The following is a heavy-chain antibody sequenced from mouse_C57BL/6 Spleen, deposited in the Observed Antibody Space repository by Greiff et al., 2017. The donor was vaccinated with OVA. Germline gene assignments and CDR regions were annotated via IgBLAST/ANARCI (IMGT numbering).Heavy chain of an antibody. Sequence: EVHLVESGGGLVQPGGSLKLSCAASGFTFSDYGMAWVRQAPRKGPEWVAFISNLAYSIYYADTVTGRFTISRENAKNTLYLEMSSLRSEDTAMYYCARQGVQGYFDVWGTGTTVTVSS. V-gene: IGHV5-15*01. J-gene: IGHJ1*03. CDR2: ISNLAYSI. CDR1: GFTFSDYG. CDR3: ARQGVQGYFDV.